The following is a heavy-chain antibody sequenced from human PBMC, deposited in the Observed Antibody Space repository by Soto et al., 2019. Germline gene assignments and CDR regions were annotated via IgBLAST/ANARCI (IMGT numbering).Heavy chain of an antibody. J-gene: IGHJ6*02. V-gene: IGHV3-23*01. CDR2: ILVGGST. CDR3: ARDGGIAARHYYGMDV. CDR1: GFICSSYD. Sequence: GGSLRLSCAVSGFICSSYDMSWVRQAPGKGLEWVSTILVGGSTHYEDSVKGRFTISRDTSKNTVYLQMNRLTGGDTAVYYCARDGGIAARHYYGMDVWGQGTTVTVSS. D-gene: IGHD6-6*01.